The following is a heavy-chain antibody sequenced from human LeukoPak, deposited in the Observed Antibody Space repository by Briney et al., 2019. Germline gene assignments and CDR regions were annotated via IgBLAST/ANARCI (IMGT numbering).Heavy chain of an antibody. D-gene: IGHD6-13*01. V-gene: IGHV3-7*01. CDR2: IKQDGSEK. Sequence: GGSLRLSCAVSGFTFSSYWMSWVRQAPGKGLEWVANIKQDGSEKYYVDSVKGRFTISRDNAKNSLYLQMNSLRAEDTAVYYCARLSSSWHVDYWGQGTLVTVSS. J-gene: IGHJ4*02. CDR1: GFTFSSYW. CDR3: ARLSSSWHVDY.